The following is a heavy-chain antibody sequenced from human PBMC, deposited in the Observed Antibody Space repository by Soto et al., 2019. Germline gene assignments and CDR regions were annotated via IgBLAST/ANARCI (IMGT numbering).Heavy chain of an antibody. CDR1: GDSISSYS. CDR3: ARGCCSSGYYRNYFYF. V-gene: IGHV4-4*07. CDR2: LYTSGST. J-gene: IGHJ4*02. Sequence: SETLSLTCTVSGDSISSYSWSWIRQVAGKGLEWIGRLYTSGSTKYSPSLKSRVTMSVDASKNQFSMRLSSVTAADTAVYYCARGCCSSGYYRNYFYFWGQGTLVTVSS. D-gene: IGHD3-22*01.